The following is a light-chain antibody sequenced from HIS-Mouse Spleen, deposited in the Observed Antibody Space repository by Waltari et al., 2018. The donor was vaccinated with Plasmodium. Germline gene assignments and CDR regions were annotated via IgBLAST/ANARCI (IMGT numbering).Light chain of an antibody. CDR1: QSVSSSY. CDR2: GAS. V-gene: IGKV3-20*01. CDR3: QQYGSSPYT. J-gene: IGKJ2*01. Sequence: EIVLTQPPGPLSLSPGERATFSCRASQSVSSSYLAWYQQNPGQAPRLLIYGASSRATGIPDRFSGSGSGTDFTLTISRLEPEDFAVYYCQQYGSSPYTFGQGTKLEIK.